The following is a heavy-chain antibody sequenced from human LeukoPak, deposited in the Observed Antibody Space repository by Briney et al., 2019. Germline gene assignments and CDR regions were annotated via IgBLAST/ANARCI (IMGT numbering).Heavy chain of an antibody. J-gene: IGHJ6*04. D-gene: IGHD3-10*02. CDR1: GFIFNDYT. CDR3: AELGITMIGGV. CDR2: ISSSSSFI. Sequence: GGSLRLSCAASGFIFNDYTMNWVRQAPGKGLEWVSSISSSSSFIYYADSVKGRFTISRDNAKNSLYLQMNSLRAEDTAVYYCAELGITMIGGVWGKGTTVTISS. V-gene: IGHV3-21*01.